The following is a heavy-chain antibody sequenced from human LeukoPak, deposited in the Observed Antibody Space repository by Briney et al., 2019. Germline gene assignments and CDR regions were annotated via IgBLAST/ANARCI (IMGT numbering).Heavy chain of an antibody. CDR3: ARDHNYDFWSGSSNWFDP. CDR1: GYTFTSYG. V-gene: IGHV1-18*01. J-gene: IGHJ5*02. Sequence: VASVTVSCKASGYTFTSYGISWVRQAPGQGLEWMGWISAYNGNTNYAQKLQGRVTMTTDTSTSTAYMELRSLRSDDTAVYYCARDHNYDFWSGSSNWFDPWGQGTLVTVSS. D-gene: IGHD3-3*01. CDR2: ISAYNGNT.